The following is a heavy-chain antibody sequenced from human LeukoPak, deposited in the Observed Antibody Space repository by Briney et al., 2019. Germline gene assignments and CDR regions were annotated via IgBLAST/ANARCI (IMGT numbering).Heavy chain of an antibody. CDR1: GFTFSDYY. CDR2: ITSNGKSV. D-gene: IGHD3-3*01. CDR3: ARAGVDTSGYYYQGFDY. V-gene: IGHV3-11*04. Sequence: RGSLRLSCAASGFTFSDYYMGWIRQAPGKGLEWVSYITSNGKSVYYAASVKGRFTISRDNAKNSLYLQVSSLTAEDTAVYYCARAGVDTSGYYYQGFDYWGQGTLVTVSS. J-gene: IGHJ4*02.